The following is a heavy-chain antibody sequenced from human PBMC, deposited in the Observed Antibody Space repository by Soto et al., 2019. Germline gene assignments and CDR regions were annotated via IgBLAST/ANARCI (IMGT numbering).Heavy chain of an antibody. J-gene: IGHJ6*03. V-gene: IGHV3-7*01. Sequence: EVQLVESGGGLVQPGGSLRLSCAASGFTLSSYWMSWVRQAPGKGLEWVANIKQDGSEKYYVDSVKGRFTISRDNAKNSLYLQMNSLRAEDTAVYYCARELKNYDFWSSYYNYYYYYMDVWGKGTTVTVSS. CDR1: GFTLSSYW. CDR2: IKQDGSEK. CDR3: ARELKNYDFWSSYYNYYYYYMDV. D-gene: IGHD3-3*01.